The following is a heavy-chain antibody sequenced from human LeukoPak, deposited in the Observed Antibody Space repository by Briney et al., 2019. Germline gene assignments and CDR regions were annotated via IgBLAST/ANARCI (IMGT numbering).Heavy chain of an antibody. CDR3: ARVEVQWLVPGAPTLNYAEYFQH. Sequence: ASETLSLTCTVSGGSISSYYWSWIRQPPGKGLEWIGYIYYSGSTNYNPSLKSRVTISVDTSKNQFSLKLSSVTAADTAVYYCARVEVQWLVPGAPTLNYAEYFQHWGQGTLVTVSS. J-gene: IGHJ1*01. CDR2: IYYSGST. V-gene: IGHV4-59*01. CDR1: GGSISSYY. D-gene: IGHD6-19*01.